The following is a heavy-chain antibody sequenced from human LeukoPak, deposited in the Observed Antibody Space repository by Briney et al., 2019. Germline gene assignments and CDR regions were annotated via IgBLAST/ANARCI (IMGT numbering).Heavy chain of an antibody. Sequence: PSETLSLTCTASGGSISSYYWSWIRQPAGKGLEWIGRIYISGSTNYNPSLKSRVTMSVDTSKNQFSLKLSSVTAADTAVYYCARDRGTGNDDGFDYWGQGTLVTVSS. CDR1: GGSISSYY. J-gene: IGHJ4*02. CDR2: IYISGST. D-gene: IGHD1-1*01. V-gene: IGHV4-4*07. CDR3: ARDRGTGNDDGFDY.